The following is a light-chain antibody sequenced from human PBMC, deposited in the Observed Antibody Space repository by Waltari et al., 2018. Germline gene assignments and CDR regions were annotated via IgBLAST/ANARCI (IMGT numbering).Light chain of an antibody. CDR3: QMYVRLPAT. V-gene: IGKV3-20*01. CDR2: DAS. CDR1: QSVGRS. J-gene: IGKJ1*01. Sequence: EFVLTKSPGTLSVSSGERATLSCRASQSVGRSLSWYQQKHGQAPRLLIYDASTRATGIPDRFSGGGSGTDFSLTISRLEPEDFAVYYCQMYVRLPATFGQGTKVEI.